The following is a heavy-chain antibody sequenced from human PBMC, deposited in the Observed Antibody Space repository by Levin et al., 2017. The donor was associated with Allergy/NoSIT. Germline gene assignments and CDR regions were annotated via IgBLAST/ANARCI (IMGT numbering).Heavy chain of an antibody. CDR2: IKQDGTKK. D-gene: IGHD5/OR15-5a*01. Sequence: PGGSLRLSCAASGFSFGSYWMSWVRQAPGKGLEWLANIKQDGTKKTYVDSVKGRFTISRDNAKNSLSLQMSSLRAEDTAVYYCARGQSTQPNWGQGTLVIVSS. J-gene: IGHJ4*02. CDR3: ARGQSTQPN. V-gene: IGHV3-7*04. CDR1: GFSFGSYW.